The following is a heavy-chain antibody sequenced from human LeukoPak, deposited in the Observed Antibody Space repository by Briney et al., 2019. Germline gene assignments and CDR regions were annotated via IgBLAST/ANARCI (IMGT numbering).Heavy chain of an antibody. Sequence: SETLSLTCTVSGGSISSSSYYWGWIRQPPGKGLEWIGSIYYSGSTYYNPSLKSRVTISVDTSKNQFSLKLSFVTAADTAVYYCARSPGVARGVLDYWGQGTLVTVSS. CDR3: ARSPGVARGVLDY. CDR2: IYYSGST. D-gene: IGHD3-10*01. J-gene: IGHJ4*02. V-gene: IGHV4-39*01. CDR1: GGSISSSSYY.